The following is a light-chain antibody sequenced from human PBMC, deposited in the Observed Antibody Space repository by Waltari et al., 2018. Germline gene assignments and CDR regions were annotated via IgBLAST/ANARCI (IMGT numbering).Light chain of an antibody. V-gene: IGLV2-14*01. CDR1: SRDVATYKY. J-gene: IGLJ3*02. CDR3: TSYTTSTTWV. CDR2: EVT. Sequence: QSALTQPASVSGSPGQSVTISCTGSSRDVATYKYVSWYQQHPGKVPNLMFYEVTNRPSGVSNRFSASKSGNTASLTISGLQAEDRADYYCTSYTTSTTWVFGGGTKLTVL.